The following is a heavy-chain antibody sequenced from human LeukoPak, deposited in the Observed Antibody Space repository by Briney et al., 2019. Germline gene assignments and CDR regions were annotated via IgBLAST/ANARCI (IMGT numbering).Heavy chain of an antibody. CDR3: ARQPVRIAVAGRNWFDP. D-gene: IGHD6-19*01. V-gene: IGHV4-39*01. J-gene: IGHJ5*02. CDR2: MYYSGST. Sequence: SETLSLTCTVSGGSISSSSYYWGGIRQPPGKGLEWIGSMYYSGSTYYNPSLKSRVTISVDTSKNQFSLKLSSVTAADTAVYYCARQPVRIAVAGRNWFDPWGQGTLVTVSS. CDR1: GGSISSSSYY.